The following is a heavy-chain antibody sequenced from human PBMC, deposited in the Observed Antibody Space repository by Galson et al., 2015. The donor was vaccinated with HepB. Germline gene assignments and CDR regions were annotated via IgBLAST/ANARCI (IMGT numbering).Heavy chain of an antibody. V-gene: IGHV3-11*06. CDR3: ARDPPGLYCSSTSCYSTYYYMDV. Sequence: SLRLSCAASGFTFSDYYMSWIRQAPGKGLEWVSYISSSSSYTNYADSVKGRFTISRDNAKNSLYLQMNSLRAEDTAVYYCARDPPGLYCSSTSCYSTYYYMDVRGKGTTVTVSS. J-gene: IGHJ6*03. D-gene: IGHD2-2*01. CDR1: GFTFSDYY. CDR2: ISSSSSYT.